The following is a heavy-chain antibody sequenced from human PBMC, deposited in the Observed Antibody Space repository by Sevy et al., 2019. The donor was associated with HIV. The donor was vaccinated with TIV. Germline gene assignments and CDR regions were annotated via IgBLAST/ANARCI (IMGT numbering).Heavy chain of an antibody. Sequence: GGSLRLSCAASGFTFSSFGMNWVRQAPGKGLEWISYISHSTNTRLYAASVTGRFSISRDNARNSLYLQMNSLRAEDTAVYYCARPYGSGSWEAFDIWGQGTMVTVSS. CDR3: ARPYGSGSWEAFDI. V-gene: IGHV3-48*01. D-gene: IGHD3-10*01. J-gene: IGHJ3*02. CDR1: GFTFSSFG. CDR2: ISHSTNTR.